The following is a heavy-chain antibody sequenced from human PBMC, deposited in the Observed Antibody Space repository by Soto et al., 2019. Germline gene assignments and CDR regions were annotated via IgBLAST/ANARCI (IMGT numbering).Heavy chain of an antibody. CDR3: AKGATSSWYGGQFDC. D-gene: IGHD6-13*01. J-gene: IGHJ4*02. CDR1: GFTFNTYA. CDR2: ISGSGGST. V-gene: IGHV3-23*01. Sequence: EVQLLESGGGLVQPGGSLRLSCAASGFTFNTYAMNWVRQAPGKGLEWVSAISGSGGSTYYADSVKGRFTSSRDNSKNTLYMQMNSLRAEDTAVYYCAKGATSSWYGGQFDCWGQGTQVTVSS.